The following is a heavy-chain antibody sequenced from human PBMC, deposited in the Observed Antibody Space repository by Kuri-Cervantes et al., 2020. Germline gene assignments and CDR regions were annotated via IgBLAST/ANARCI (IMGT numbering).Heavy chain of an antibody. CDR3: AKDLDYYGSGSYYIGMDV. CDR2: ISYDGSNK. CDR1: GFTFSSYW. J-gene: IGHJ6*02. D-gene: IGHD3-10*01. V-gene: IGHV3-30*18. Sequence: LSLTCAASGFTFSSYWMSWVRQAPGKGLEWVAVISYDGSNKYYADSVKGRFTISRDNSKNTLYLQMDSLRAEDTAVYYCAKDLDYYGSGSYYIGMDVWGQGTTVTVSS.